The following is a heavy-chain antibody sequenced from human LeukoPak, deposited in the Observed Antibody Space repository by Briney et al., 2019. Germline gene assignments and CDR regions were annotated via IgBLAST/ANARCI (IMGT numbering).Heavy chain of an antibody. J-gene: IGHJ4*02. CDR1: GVSISSGGYS. D-gene: IGHD2-15*01. V-gene: IGHV4-30-2*01. Sequence: SETLSLTCAVSGVSISSGGYSWSWLRQPPGKGLEWIGYIYHSGSTYYNPSLKSRVTISVDRSKSQFSLKLSSVTAADTAVYYCARGVVGYYFDYWGQGTLVTVSS. CDR3: ARGVVGYYFDY. CDR2: IYHSGST.